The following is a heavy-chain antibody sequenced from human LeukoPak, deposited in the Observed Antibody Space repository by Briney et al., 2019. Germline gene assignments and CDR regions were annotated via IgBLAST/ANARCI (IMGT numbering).Heavy chain of an antibody. CDR3: ARARITMVRGVTNWFDP. Sequence: GGSLRLSCAASGFTFSTYNMNWVRQAPGKGLEWVSSITSSSTYIYYADSVKGRFTISRDNAKNSLYLQMNSLRAEDTAVYYCARARITMVRGVTNWFDPWGQGTLVTVSS. CDR1: GFTFSTYN. CDR2: ITSSSTYI. J-gene: IGHJ5*02. D-gene: IGHD3-10*01. V-gene: IGHV3-21*01.